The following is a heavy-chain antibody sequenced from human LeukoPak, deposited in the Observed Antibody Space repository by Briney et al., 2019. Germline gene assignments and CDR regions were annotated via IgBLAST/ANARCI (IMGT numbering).Heavy chain of an antibody. J-gene: IGHJ4*02. V-gene: IGHV4-59*01. CDR1: GGSISSYY. Sequence: PSETLSLTCTVSGGSISSYYWSWIRQPPGKGLEWIGYIYYSGSTNYNPSLKSRVTISVDTSKNQFSLKLSSVTAADTAVYYCARVRYCSGGSCYYLSYFDYWGQGTLATVSS. D-gene: IGHD2-15*01. CDR3: ARVRYCSGGSCYYLSYFDY. CDR2: IYYSGST.